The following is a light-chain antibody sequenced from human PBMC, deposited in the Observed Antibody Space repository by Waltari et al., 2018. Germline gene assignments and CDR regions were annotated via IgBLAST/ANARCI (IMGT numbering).Light chain of an antibody. CDR3: MQTLQPWT. CDR2: EIF. V-gene: IGKV2D-29*02. Sequence: DVVMTQSPLSLSVTPGQPVSMSCKSSQSLLQSDGKTFIYWYLQRPGQSPQLLIYEIFNRFSGVPERFSGSGSGTDFTLNISRVAADDVGTYYCMQTLQPWTIGQGTKVEIK. J-gene: IGKJ1*01. CDR1: QSLLQSDGKTF.